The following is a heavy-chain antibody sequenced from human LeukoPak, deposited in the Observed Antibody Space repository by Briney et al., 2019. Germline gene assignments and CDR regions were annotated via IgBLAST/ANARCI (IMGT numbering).Heavy chain of an antibody. J-gene: IGHJ4*02. Sequence: SETLSLICTVSGGSISRSSYYWSWIRQPPGKGLEWIGNIYYSGRTYYNPSLKSRVTISVDTSKNHFSLKLSSVTAADTAVYYCARDTDYGYPGPFDYWGQGTLVTVSS. CDR3: ARDTDYGYPGPFDY. D-gene: IGHD3-10*01. V-gene: IGHV4-39*07. CDR1: GGSISRSSYY. CDR2: IYYSGRT.